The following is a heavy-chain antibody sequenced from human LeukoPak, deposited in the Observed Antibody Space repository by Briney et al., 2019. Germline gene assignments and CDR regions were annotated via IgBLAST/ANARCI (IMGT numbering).Heavy chain of an antibody. J-gene: IGHJ3*01. CDR3: VKDRVPDSGWSFDV. CDR2: IFGSASKI. Sequence: GGSLRLSCTTSGFTFATYNMSWVRQAPGQGLEWVASIFGSASKIYHADSVKGRFTVSRDNSKNTLYLQMNGLRVEDTALYYCVKDRVPDSGWSFDVWGRGTMVTVSA. D-gene: IGHD6-19*01. CDR1: GFTFATYN. V-gene: IGHV3-23*01.